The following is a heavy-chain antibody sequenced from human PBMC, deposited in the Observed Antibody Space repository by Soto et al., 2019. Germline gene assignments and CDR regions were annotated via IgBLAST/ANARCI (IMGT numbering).Heavy chain of an antibody. D-gene: IGHD2-21*01. CDR3: ARDLFAGQQLAIPWFEP. CDR2: ITSKTGQI. J-gene: IGHJ5*02. Sequence: LRLSCTGSGFPFSAYNMNWVRQVPGKGPEWISSITSKTGQIYYAESVKGRFTISRDNAKNSLYLEMNRLGAEDTAVYFCARDLFAGQQLAIPWFEPWGQGTLVTVSS. CDR1: GFPFSAYN. V-gene: IGHV3-21*06.